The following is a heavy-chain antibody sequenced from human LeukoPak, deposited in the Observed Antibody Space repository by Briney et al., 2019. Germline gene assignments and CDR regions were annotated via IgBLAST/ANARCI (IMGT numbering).Heavy chain of an antibody. J-gene: IGHJ4*02. Sequence: PSETLSLTCAVYGGSFSGYYWSWIRQPPGKGLEWIGEINHSGSTNYNPSLKSRVTISVDTSKNQFSLKLSSVTAADTAVYYCARLKVAAAGIWGRPEPAHAKYYFDYWGQGTLVTVSS. V-gene: IGHV4-34*01. CDR2: INHSGST. D-gene: IGHD6-13*01. CDR1: GGSFSGYY. CDR3: ARLKVAAAGIWGRPEPAHAKYYFDY.